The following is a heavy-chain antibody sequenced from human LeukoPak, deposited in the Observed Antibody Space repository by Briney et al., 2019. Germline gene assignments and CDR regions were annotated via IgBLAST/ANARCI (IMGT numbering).Heavy chain of an antibody. J-gene: IGHJ4*02. Sequence: PGGSLRLSCAASGFTFSSYAMSWVRQAPGKGLEWVSAISGSGGSTYYADSVKGRFTISRDNSKNTLYLQMNSLRAEDTAVYYCAKDLRRGIQLWLDYWGQGTLVTVS. CDR1: GFTFSSYA. CDR3: AKDLRRGIQLWLDY. CDR2: ISGSGGST. D-gene: IGHD5-18*01. V-gene: IGHV3-23*01.